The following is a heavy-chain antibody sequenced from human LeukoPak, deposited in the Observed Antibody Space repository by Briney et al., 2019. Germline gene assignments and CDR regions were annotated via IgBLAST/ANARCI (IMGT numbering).Heavy chain of an antibody. CDR1: GFTFNDYY. J-gene: IGHJ5*02. CDR3: ATDGAGFDT. CDR2: INIGGTNT. V-gene: IGHV3-11*01. Sequence: GGSLRLSCAASGFTFNDYYMSWIRQAPGKGLEWLSYINIGGTNTHYADSVKGRFTISRDNAKKSLYLEMNNRRAEDTAVYYCATDGAGFDTWGQGVLVTVSS.